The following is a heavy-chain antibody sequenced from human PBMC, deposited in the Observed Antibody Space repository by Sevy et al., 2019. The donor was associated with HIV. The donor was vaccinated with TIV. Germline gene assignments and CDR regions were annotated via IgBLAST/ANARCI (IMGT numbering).Heavy chain of an antibody. V-gene: IGHV3-33*01. Sequence: GGSLRLSCAASGFTFSSYGMHWVRQAPGKGLEWVAVIWYDGSNKYYADSVKGRFTISRDNSKNTLYLQMNSLRAEDTCVYYCARLSPYSGSYLSDWYFDLWGRGTLVTVSS. CDR2: IWYDGSNK. CDR1: GFTFSSYG. J-gene: IGHJ2*01. D-gene: IGHD1-26*01. CDR3: ARLSPYSGSYLSDWYFDL.